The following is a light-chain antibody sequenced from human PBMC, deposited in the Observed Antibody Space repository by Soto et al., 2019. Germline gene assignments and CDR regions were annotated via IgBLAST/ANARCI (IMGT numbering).Light chain of an antibody. Sequence: QPVLTQPPSASGTPGQRVTISCSGSSSNIGSNTVNWYQQFPGTAPELLIYGNNRRPSGVPDRFSGSKSGTSASLAISGLQSEDEAEYYCAAWDDSLNAVVFGGGTKLTVL. J-gene: IGLJ2*01. V-gene: IGLV1-44*01. CDR1: SSNIGSNT. CDR2: GNN. CDR3: AAWDDSLNAVV.